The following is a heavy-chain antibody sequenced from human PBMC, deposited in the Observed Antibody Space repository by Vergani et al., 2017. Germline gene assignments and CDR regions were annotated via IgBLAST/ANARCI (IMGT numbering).Heavy chain of an antibody. CDR3: AKDHITMPFWYFDF. Sequence: EVQLLESGGGLVQSGGSLRLSCAASGFTFSTYAMNWVRQAPGKGLEWVSAISGSGGSTYYADSVKGRFTISRDNSKNTLYLQMNSLRAEDTAVYYCAKDHITMPFWYFDFWGQGALVTVSS. J-gene: IGHJ4*02. V-gene: IGHV3-23*01. D-gene: IGHD3-10*01. CDR1: GFTFSTYA. CDR2: ISGSGGST.